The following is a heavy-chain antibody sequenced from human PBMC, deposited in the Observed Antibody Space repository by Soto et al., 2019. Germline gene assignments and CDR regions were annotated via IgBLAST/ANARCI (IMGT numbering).Heavy chain of an antibody. CDR2: IYWDDDK. CDR1: GFSLSTSGVG. Sequence: QITLKESGPTLVKPTQTLTLTCTFSGFSLSTSGVGVGWIRQPPGKALEWLAVIYWDDDKRSSPSPKSRLTLPKHTSKTHLVLTVPNMLPVVTPTHYCAHHPCSGLPPYSSDHWGKGLLDTVSS. J-gene: IGHJ4*02. D-gene: IGHD2-21*01. CDR3: AHHPCSGLPPYSSDH. V-gene: IGHV2-5*02.